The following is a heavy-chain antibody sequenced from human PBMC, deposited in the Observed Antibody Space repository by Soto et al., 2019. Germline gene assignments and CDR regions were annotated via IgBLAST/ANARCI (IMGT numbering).Heavy chain of an antibody. V-gene: IGHV3-48*01. J-gene: IGHJ5*02. D-gene: IGHD3-22*01. CDR2: ISSSRTTI. Sequence: GGSLRLSCAASGFPFSSYSMNWVRQAPGKGLEWVSYISSSRTTIYYADSVKGRFTISRDNAKNSLYLQMNSLRAEDTAVYYCARSGYYDSSGANWFDPWGQGT. CDR1: GFPFSSYS. CDR3: ARSGYYDSSGANWFDP.